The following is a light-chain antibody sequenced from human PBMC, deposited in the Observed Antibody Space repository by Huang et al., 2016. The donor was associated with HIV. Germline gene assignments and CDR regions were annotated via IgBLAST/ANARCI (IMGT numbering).Light chain of an antibody. CDR2: AAS. CDR3: QQSDSTPYT. J-gene: IGKJ2*01. CDR1: QSFSSS. Sequence: DIQMIQSPSSLSASVGDRVTISCRSSQSFSSSLNWYQQRPGKAPKLLIYAASSLQSGVPSRFSGSGSGTDFSLTINSLQPEDFATYYCQQSDSTPYTFGQGTKLEIK. V-gene: IGKV1-39*01.